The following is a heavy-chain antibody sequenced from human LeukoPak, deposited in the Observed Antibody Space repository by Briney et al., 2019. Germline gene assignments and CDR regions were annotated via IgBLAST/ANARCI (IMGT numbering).Heavy chain of an antibody. CDR1: GFTFSDDW. CDR2: INDDGSIT. V-gene: IGHV3-74*01. CDR3: ARRYYQTNVYDRHFDS. Sequence: GSLRLSCAASGFTFSDDWMHWVRQAPGKGLVWVARINDDGSITTYAESVRGRFTISRDNAKRTLYLQMNSLGVEDTAVYFCARRYYQTNVYDRHFDSWGQGTLVTVSS. D-gene: IGHD3-16*01. J-gene: IGHJ4*02.